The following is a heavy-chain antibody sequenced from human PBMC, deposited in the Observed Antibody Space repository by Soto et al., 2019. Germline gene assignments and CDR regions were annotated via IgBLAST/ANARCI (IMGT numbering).Heavy chain of an antibody. CDR1: GFTVSSNY. CDR3: ARDGPAPIVVVPVPTSMDV. Sequence: GSLRLSCAASGFTVSSNYMSWVRQAPGKGLEWVSYISSSSSTIYYADSVKGRFTISRDNAKNSLYLQMNSLRDEDTAVYYCARDGPAPIVVVPVPTSMDVWGQGTTVTVSS. CDR2: ISSSSSTI. J-gene: IGHJ6*02. D-gene: IGHD2-2*01. V-gene: IGHV3-48*02.